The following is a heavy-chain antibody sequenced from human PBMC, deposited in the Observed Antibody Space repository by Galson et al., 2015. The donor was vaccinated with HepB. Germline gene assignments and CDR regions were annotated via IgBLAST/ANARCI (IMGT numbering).Heavy chain of an antibody. Sequence: QSGAEVKKPGESLKISCKGSGYSFTSYWIGWVRQMPGKGLEWMGIIYPGDSDTRYSPSFQGQVTISADKSISTAYLQWSSLKASDTAMYYCARQTMVGYCSGGSCYHLDYWGQGTLVTVSS. CDR2: IYPGDSDT. J-gene: IGHJ4*02. CDR1: GYSFTSYW. D-gene: IGHD2-15*01. CDR3: ARQTMVGYCSGGSCYHLDY. V-gene: IGHV5-51*01.